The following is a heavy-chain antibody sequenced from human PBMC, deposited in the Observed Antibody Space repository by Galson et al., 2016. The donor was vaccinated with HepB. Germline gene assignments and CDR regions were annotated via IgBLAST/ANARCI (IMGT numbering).Heavy chain of an antibody. D-gene: IGHD3-10*01. J-gene: IGHJ6*02. Sequence: SLRLSCAASGFFFSIFGMHWVRQAPGKGLEWVAVIWYDGSIYADSVKGRFTISRDNSKNTLYLEMNSLRAEDTVVYYCARGFGDYYYALDVWGQGTTVTVSS. V-gene: IGHV3-33*01. CDR2: IWYDGS. CDR1: GFFFSIFG. CDR3: ARGFGDYYYALDV.